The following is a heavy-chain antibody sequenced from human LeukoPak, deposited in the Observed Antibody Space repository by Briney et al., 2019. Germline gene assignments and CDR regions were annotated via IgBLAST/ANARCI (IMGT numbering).Heavy chain of an antibody. V-gene: IGHV4-38-2*02. CDR2: IYHTGTA. J-gene: IGHJ4*02. CDR3: AREGFGEANFDF. Sequence: PSETLSLTCTVSGNSIISAYYWGWIRQPPGTGLEWIGNIYHTGTAYYNPSLKSRVTISVDTSTNQFSLKLSSVTAADTAVYYCAREGFGEANFDFWGQGTRVTVSS. CDR1: GNSIISAYY. D-gene: IGHD3-10*01.